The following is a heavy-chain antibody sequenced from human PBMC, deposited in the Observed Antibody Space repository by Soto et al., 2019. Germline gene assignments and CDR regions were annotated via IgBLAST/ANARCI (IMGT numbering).Heavy chain of an antibody. Sequence: QVQLVQSGAEVKKPGSSVKVSCKASGGTFSSYAISWVRQAPGQGLEWMGGIIPIFGTANYAQKFQGRVTITADKSTSKAYMELSSLRSEDTAVYYCARGGYGDYVRGGWFDPWGQGTLVTVSS. V-gene: IGHV1-69*06. J-gene: IGHJ5*02. CDR2: IIPIFGTA. CDR3: ARGGYGDYVRGGWFDP. CDR1: GGTFSSYA. D-gene: IGHD4-17*01.